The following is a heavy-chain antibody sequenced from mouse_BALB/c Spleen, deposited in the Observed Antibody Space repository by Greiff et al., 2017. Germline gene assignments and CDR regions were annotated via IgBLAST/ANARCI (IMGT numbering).Heavy chain of an antibody. CDR1: GFSLTSYG. CDR2: IWAGGST. J-gene: IGHJ2*01. D-gene: IGHD1-1*02. Sequence: VQLKESGPGLVAPSQSLSITCTVSGFSLTSYGVHWVRQPPGKGLEWLGVIWAGGSTNYNSALMSRLSISKDNSKSQVFLKMNSLQTDDTAMYYCARYYPSYYFDYWGQGTTLTVSS. CDR3: ARYYPSYYFDY. V-gene: IGHV2-9*02.